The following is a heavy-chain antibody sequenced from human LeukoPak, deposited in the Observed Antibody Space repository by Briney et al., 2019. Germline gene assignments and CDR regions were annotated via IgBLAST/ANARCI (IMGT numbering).Heavy chain of an antibody. CDR3: ARRSYGSGSLFDF. CDR2: IYYSGST. V-gene: IGHV4-30-4*08. Sequence: SQTLSVTCTVSGGSISSGDYYWSWLRQPPGKGLEWIGYIYYSGSTYYNPSLKSRVTISVDTSKNQFSLKLSSVTAADTAVYYCARRSYGSGSLFDFWGQGTLVTVSS. D-gene: IGHD3-10*01. CDR1: GGSISSGDYY. J-gene: IGHJ4*02.